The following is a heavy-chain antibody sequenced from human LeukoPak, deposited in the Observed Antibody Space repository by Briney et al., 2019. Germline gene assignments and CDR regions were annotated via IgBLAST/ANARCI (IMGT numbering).Heavy chain of an antibody. J-gene: IGHJ6*02. CDR1: GYTFTNYG. Sequence: ASVKVSCKASGYTFTNYGIGWVRQAPGQGLEWMGWNSAYNGNTNYAQRLQGRVTMTTDTSTTTAYMELRSLRSDDTAMYYCARVYCSSTSCYPRDYYGMDVWGQGTTVTVSS. CDR2: NSAYNGNT. V-gene: IGHV1-18*01. D-gene: IGHD2-2*01. CDR3: ARVYCSSTSCYPRDYYGMDV.